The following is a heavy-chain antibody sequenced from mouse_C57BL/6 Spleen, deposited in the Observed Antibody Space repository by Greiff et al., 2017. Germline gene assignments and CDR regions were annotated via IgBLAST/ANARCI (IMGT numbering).Heavy chain of an antibody. CDR3: ARRGYGYAMDD. Sequence: QVQLQQPGAELVRPGTSVKLSCKASGYTFTSYWMHWVKQRPGQGLEWIGVIDPSDSYTNYNQKFKGKATLTVDTSSSTAYMQLSSLTSEDSAVYYCARRGYGYAMDDWGQGTSVTVSS. CDR1: GYTFTSYW. D-gene: IGHD2-2*01. V-gene: IGHV1-59*01. J-gene: IGHJ4*01. CDR2: IDPSDSYT.